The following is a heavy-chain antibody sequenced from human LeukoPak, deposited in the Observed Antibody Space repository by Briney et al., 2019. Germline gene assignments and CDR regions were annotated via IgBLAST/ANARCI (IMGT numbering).Heavy chain of an antibody. J-gene: IGHJ5*02. CDR2: INPNSGGT. V-gene: IGHV1-2*02. D-gene: IGHD2-15*01. Sequence: GASVKVSCKTSGYSFTGYWIHWVRQAPGQGFEWLGWINPNSGGTNYAQKFQDSDSMTRDTSINTVYMELSSLRLDDTAVYYCARGVAAGGRRLDPWGQGTLITVSS. CDR1: GYSFTGYW. CDR3: ARGVAAGGRRLDP.